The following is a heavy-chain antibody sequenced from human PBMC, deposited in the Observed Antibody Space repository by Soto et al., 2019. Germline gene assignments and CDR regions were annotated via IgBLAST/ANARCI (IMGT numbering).Heavy chain of an antibody. V-gene: IGHV1-69*13. J-gene: IGHJ6*02. CDR3: ARDRRYESYYGMDV. D-gene: IGHD3-3*01. CDR1: GGTFSSYA. Sequence: SVKVSCKASGGTFSSYAISWVRQAPGQGLEWMGGITPIFGTANYAQKFQGRVTITADESTSTAYMELSSLRSEDTAVYYCARDRRYESYYGMDVWGQGTTVTVSS. CDR2: ITPIFGTA.